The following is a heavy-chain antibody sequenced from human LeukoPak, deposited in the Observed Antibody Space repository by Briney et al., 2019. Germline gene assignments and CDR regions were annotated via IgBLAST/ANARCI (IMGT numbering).Heavy chain of an antibody. Sequence: SETLSLTCAVYGGSFSGYYWSWIRQPPGKGLEWIGEINHSGSTNYNPSLKSRVTISVDTSKNQFSLKLSSVTAADTAVYYCARGFGVVIIGGQGTLVTVSS. CDR1: GGSFSGYY. J-gene: IGHJ4*02. CDR2: INHSGST. D-gene: IGHD3-3*01. V-gene: IGHV4-34*01. CDR3: ARGFGVVII.